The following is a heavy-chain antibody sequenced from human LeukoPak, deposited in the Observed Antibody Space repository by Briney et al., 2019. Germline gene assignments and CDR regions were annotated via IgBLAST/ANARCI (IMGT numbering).Heavy chain of an antibody. J-gene: IGHJ4*02. CDR1: GFSFNSDW. CDR2: IKHDESEK. CDR3: TRRLDD. V-gene: IGHV3-7*01. Sequence: GGSLRLSCAASGFSFNSDWMDWVRQAPGKGLEWVANIKHDESEKNYLDSVKGRFTISRDNAQNSLYLQMNGLRVEDTAVYYCTRRLDDWGQGTPVTVSS. D-gene: IGHD3-16*01.